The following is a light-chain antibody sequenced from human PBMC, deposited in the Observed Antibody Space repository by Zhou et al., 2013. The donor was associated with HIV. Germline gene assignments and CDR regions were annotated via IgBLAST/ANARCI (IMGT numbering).Light chain of an antibody. Sequence: DIQMTQSPSSVSASVGDRVTITCRASQSISRWLGWYQQKPGKAPKLLIYKASSLESGVPSRFSGSGSGTEFTLTISSLQPDDFATYYCQQYNSYPITFGQGTRLEIK. V-gene: IGKV1-5*03. CDR1: QSISRW. J-gene: IGKJ5*01. CDR3: QQYNSYPIT. CDR2: KAS.